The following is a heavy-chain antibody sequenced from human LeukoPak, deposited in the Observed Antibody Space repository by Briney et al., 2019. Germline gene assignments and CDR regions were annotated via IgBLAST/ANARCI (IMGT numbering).Heavy chain of an antibody. Sequence: GGSLRLSCAASGFTFSSYSMNWVRQAPGKGLEWVSYISSSSSTIYYADSVKGRFTISRDNAKNSQYLQMGSLRAEDTAVYYCARVLRYSSSWHQADYWGQGTLVTVSS. CDR1: GFTFSSYS. J-gene: IGHJ4*02. D-gene: IGHD6-13*01. CDR3: ARVLRYSSSWHQADY. CDR2: ISSSSSTI. V-gene: IGHV3-48*04.